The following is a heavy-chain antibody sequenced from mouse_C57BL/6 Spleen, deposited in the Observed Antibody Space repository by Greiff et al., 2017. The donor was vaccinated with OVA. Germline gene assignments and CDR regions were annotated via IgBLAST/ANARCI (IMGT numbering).Heavy chain of an antibody. D-gene: IGHD4-1*01. CDR2: ISDGGSYT. CDR1: GFTFSSYA. J-gene: IGHJ2*01. V-gene: IGHV5-4*01. CDR3: ARETGYFDY. Sequence: EVNLVESGGGLVKPGGSLKLSCAASGFTFSSYAMSWVRQTPEKRLEWVATISDGGSYTYYPDNVKGRFTISRDNAKNNLYLQMSHLKSEDTAMYYCARETGYFDYWGQGTTLTVSS.